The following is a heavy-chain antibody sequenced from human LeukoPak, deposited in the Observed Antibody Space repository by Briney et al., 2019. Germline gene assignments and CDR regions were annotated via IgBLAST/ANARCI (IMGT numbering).Heavy chain of an antibody. D-gene: IGHD5-18*01. CDR1: GFTFSDYY. CDR2: ISSSSSYT. Sequence: GESLRLSCAASGFTFSDYYMSWIRQAPGKGLEWVSYISSSSSYTNYADSVKGRFTISRDNAKNSLYLQMNSLRAEDTAVYYCARTLDTAMDYDFWGQGTLVTVSS. J-gene: IGHJ4*02. V-gene: IGHV3-11*03. CDR3: ARTLDTAMDYDF.